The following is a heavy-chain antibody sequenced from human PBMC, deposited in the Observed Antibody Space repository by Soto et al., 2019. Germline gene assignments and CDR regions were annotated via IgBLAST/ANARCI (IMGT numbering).Heavy chain of an antibody. CDR3: ARGHEGPVDY. Sequence: QVQLQESGPGLVKPSETLSLTCTVSGGSISSYYWSWIRQPPGKGLEWIGYIYYSGSTNYNPSHKSRVTISVDTSKNQFSLKLSSVTAADTAVYYCARGHEGPVDYWGQGTLVTVSS. V-gene: IGHV4-59*01. J-gene: IGHJ4*02. CDR2: IYYSGST. CDR1: GGSISSYY.